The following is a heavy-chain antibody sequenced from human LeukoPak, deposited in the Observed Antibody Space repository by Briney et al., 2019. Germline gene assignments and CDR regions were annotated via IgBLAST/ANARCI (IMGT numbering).Heavy chain of an antibody. Sequence: GGSLRLSCAASGFTFSNYAMHWVRQAPGKGLEWVSYISSSGSTIYYADSVKGRFTISRDNAKNSLYLQMNSLRAEDTAVYYCARETTLTTSLFDLWGQGTLVTVSS. CDR2: ISSSGSTI. D-gene: IGHD4-11*01. CDR3: ARETTLTTSLFDL. J-gene: IGHJ4*02. V-gene: IGHV3-48*03. CDR1: GFTFSNYA.